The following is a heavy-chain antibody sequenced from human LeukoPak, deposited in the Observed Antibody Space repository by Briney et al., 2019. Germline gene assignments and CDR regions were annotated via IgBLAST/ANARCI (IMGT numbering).Heavy chain of an antibody. Sequence: GASVKVSCKASGGTFSSYAISWVRQAPGQGLEWMGGIIPIFGTANYAQKFQGRVTNTADESTSTAYMELSSLRSEDTAVYYCARDHQPPGIAVAPYNWFDPWGQGTLVTVSS. CDR1: GGTFSSYA. CDR3: ARDHQPPGIAVAPYNWFDP. D-gene: IGHD6-19*01. V-gene: IGHV1-69*13. J-gene: IGHJ5*02. CDR2: IIPIFGTA.